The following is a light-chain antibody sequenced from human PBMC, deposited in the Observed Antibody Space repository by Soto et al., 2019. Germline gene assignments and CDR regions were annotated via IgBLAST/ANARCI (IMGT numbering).Light chain of an antibody. CDR1: SSDFGTYNY. CDR2: EVS. CDR3: SSYTTSSSYV. Sequence: QYALTQPASVSGSPGQSITISCTGTSSDFGTYNYVSWYQQHPGKAPKLMIYEVSNRPSGVSNRFSGFKSGNTASLTISGLQAEDEADYYCSSYTTSSSYVFGTGTKVTVL. J-gene: IGLJ1*01. V-gene: IGLV2-14*01.